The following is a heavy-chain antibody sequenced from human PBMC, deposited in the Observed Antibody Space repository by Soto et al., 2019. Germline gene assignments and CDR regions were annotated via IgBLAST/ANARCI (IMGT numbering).Heavy chain of an antibody. CDR1: GGSISSYY. CDR3: ARGWGNGDFDY. D-gene: IGHD3-16*01. J-gene: IGHJ4*02. Sequence: SETLSLTCTVSGGSISSYYWSWIRQPPGKGLEWIGYIYYSGSTNYNPSLKSRVTISVDTSKNQFSLKLSSVTAADTAVYYCARGWGNGDFDYWGQGTLVTVSS. CDR2: IYYSGST. V-gene: IGHV4-59*01.